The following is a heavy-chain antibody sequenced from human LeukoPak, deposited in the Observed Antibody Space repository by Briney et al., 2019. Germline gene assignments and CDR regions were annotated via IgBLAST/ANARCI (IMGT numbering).Heavy chain of an antibody. CDR3: ARLGARQMLEY. CDR1: GFLFRNYW. J-gene: IGHJ4*02. D-gene: IGHD4-17*01. Sequence: GGSLRLSCATSGFLFRNYWMSWVRQAPGKGLEWVANIKQDGGQIYYLESVKGRFTVSRDNAKNSLYLQMNSLRAEDTAVYYCARLGARQMLEYWGQGTLVTVSS. CDR2: IKQDGGQI. V-gene: IGHV3-7*01.